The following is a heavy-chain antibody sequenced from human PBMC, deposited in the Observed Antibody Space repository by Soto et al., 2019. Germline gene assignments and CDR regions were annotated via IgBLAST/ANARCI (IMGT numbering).Heavy chain of an antibody. CDR1: GFSLSTSGVG. CDR2: IYWDDDK. V-gene: IGHV2-5*02. D-gene: IGHD6-19*01. Sequence: QITLKESGPTLVKPTQTLTLTCTFSGFSLSTSGVGVGWIRQPPGKALEWLALIYWDDDKRYSPSLKSRLTIXMDXSXNQVVLTMTNMDPVDTATYYCAHSVAVAPPYWYFDLWGRGTLVTVSS. CDR3: AHSVAVAPPYWYFDL. J-gene: IGHJ2*01.